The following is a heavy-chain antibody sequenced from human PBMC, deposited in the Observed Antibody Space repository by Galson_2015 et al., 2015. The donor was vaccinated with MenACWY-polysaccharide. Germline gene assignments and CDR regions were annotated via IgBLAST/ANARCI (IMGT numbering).Heavy chain of an antibody. D-gene: IGHD2-15*01. V-gene: IGHV3-23*01. CDR3: AKANSGGICTSGWACWFDP. Sequence: SLRLSCAASGFTFTSYAMNWVRQAPGKGLEWVSSIGGSGTTYYADSVKGRFTIPRDNSKNMVYLQMNSLRAEDTAIYYCAKANSGGICTSGWACWFDPWGQGSLVIVSS. CDR2: IGGSGTT. J-gene: IGHJ5*02. CDR1: GFTFTSYA.